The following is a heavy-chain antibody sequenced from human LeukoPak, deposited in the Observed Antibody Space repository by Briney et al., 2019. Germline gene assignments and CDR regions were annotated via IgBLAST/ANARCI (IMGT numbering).Heavy chain of an antibody. CDR1: GFTFSSYS. J-gene: IGHJ3*01. CDR2: ISNTGGNT. D-gene: IGHD3-3*01. Sequence: GGSLRLSCAASGFTFSSYSMNWVRQAPGKGLEWVSAISNTGGNTYYADSVKGRFTISRDNSKNTLFLQMNSLRAEDTAVYYCAKDGGVWGQGTMVTVSS. V-gene: IGHV3-23*01. CDR3: AKDGGV.